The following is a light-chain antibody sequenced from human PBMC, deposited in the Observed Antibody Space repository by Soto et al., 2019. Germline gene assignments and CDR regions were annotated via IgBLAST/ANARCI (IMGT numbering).Light chain of an antibody. CDR3: VLFMGNGTRV. V-gene: IGLV8-61*01. J-gene: IGLJ3*02. CDR2: ITN. Sequence: QTVVTQEPSFSVSPGRTVTLTCGLSSGSVSTNYFPSWYQQTPGQAPRTLIYITNTRSSGVPDRFSGSILGNKAALTITGAQADDESDYYCVLFMGNGTRVFGGGTKVTVL. CDR1: SGSVSTNYF.